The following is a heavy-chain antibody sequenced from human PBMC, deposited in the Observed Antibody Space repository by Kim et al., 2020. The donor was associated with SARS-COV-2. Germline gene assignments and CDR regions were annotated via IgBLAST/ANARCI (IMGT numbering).Heavy chain of an antibody. Sequence: ASVKVSCKASGYTFTSYGISWVRQAPGQGLEWMGWISAYNGNTNYAQKLQGRVTMTTDTSTSTAYMELRSLRSDDTAVYYCARDRRGYSGYDHYYYYGMDVWGQGTTVTVSS. J-gene: IGHJ6*02. CDR2: ISAYNGNT. CDR3: ARDRRGYSGYDHYYYYGMDV. V-gene: IGHV1-18*01. D-gene: IGHD5-12*01. CDR1: GYTFTSYG.